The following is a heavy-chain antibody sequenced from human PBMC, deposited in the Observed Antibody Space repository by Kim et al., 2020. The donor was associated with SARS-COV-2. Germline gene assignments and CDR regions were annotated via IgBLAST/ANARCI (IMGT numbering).Heavy chain of an antibody. D-gene: IGHD1-26*01. CDR1: GGSISSYY. J-gene: IGHJ6*03. Sequence: SETLSLTCTVSGGSISSYYWSWIRQPPGKGLEWIGYIYYSGSTNYNPSLKSRVTISVDTSKNQFSLKLSSVTAADTAVYYCARVVGATRNNLYYYYYYMDVWGKGTTVTVSS. CDR2: IYYSGST. CDR3: ARVVGATRNNLYYYYYYMDV. V-gene: IGHV4-59*01.